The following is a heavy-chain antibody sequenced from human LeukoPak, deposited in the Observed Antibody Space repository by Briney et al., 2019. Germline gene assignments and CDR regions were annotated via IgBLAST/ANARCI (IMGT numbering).Heavy chain of an antibody. V-gene: IGHV4-59*08. CDR3: ARHDTRGYSYGYIVY. CDR2: IYYSGST. Sequence: SETLSLTCTVSGGSISSYYWSWIRQPPGKGLEWIGYIYYSGSTNYNPSLKSRVTISVDTSKNQFSLKLSSVTAADTAVYYCARHDTRGYSYGYIVYWGQGTLVTVSS. J-gene: IGHJ4*02. CDR1: GGSISSYY. D-gene: IGHD5-18*01.